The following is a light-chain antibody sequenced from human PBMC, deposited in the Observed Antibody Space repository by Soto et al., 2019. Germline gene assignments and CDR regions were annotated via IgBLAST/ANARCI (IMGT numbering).Light chain of an antibody. CDR3: KQYNSYPPCT. Sequence: DIQMTQTPSSLSASVGDSVTITCRASQSLDRWLAWYQQKPGRSPKLLIYDASSLQSGVPSRFSGSGSGTEFTLTISGLQPDDFATYYCKQYNSYPPCTFGPGTKA. J-gene: IGKJ1*01. CDR2: DAS. V-gene: IGKV1-5*01. CDR1: QSLDRW.